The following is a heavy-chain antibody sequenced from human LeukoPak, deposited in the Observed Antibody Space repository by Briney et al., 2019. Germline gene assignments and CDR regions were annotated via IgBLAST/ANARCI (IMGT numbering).Heavy chain of an antibody. J-gene: IGHJ4*02. D-gene: IGHD5-18*01. CDR3: ARDGYGLDTPMVSTNFDY. CDR1: GFTFSSYS. CDR2: ISSSSSYI. Sequence: GGSLRLSCAASGFTFSSYSMNWVRQAPGKGLEWVSSISSSSSYIYYADSVKGRFTISRDNAKNSLYLQMNSLRAEDTAVYYCARDGYGLDTPMVSTNFDYWGQGTLVTVSS. V-gene: IGHV3-21*01.